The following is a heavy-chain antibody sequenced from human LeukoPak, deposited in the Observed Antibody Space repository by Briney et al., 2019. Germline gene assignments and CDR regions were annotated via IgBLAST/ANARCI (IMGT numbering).Heavy chain of an antibody. Sequence: ASVKVSCKASGYTFTSYDINWVRQATGQGLEWMGWINPNSGNTGYAQKFQGRVTMTRNTSISTAYMELSSLRSEDTAVYYCARVVYDSSGHWDYFDYWGQGTLVTVSS. V-gene: IGHV1-8*01. CDR2: INPNSGNT. CDR3: ARVVYDSSGHWDYFDY. D-gene: IGHD3-22*01. CDR1: GYTFTSYD. J-gene: IGHJ4*02.